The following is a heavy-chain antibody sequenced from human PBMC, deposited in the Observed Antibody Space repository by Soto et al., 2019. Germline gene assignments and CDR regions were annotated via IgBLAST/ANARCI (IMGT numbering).Heavy chain of an antibody. CDR1: GFTFSSYA. J-gene: IGHJ6*02. V-gene: IGHV3-23*01. D-gene: IGHD6-6*01. Sequence: EVQLLESGGGLVQPGGSLRLSCAASGFTFSSYAMSWVCQAPGKGLEWVSAISGSGGSTYYADSVKGRFTISRDNSKNTLYLQMNSLRAEDTAVYYCAKGGIGSSRWNMDVWGQGTTVTVSS. CDR2: ISGSGGST. CDR3: AKGGIGSSRWNMDV.